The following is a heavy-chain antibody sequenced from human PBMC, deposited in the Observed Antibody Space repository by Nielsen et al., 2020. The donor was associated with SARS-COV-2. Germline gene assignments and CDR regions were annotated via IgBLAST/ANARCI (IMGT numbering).Heavy chain of an antibody. CDR2: INAGNGNT. CDR3: ARDDSGDDILTGPRSDY. J-gene: IGHJ4*02. CDR1: GYTFTSYA. D-gene: IGHD3-9*01. Sequence: ASVKVSCKASGYTFTSYAMHWVRQAPGQRLEWMGWINAGNGNTKYSQKFQGRVTITRDTSASTAYMELSSLRSEDTAVYYCARDDSGDDILTGPRSDYWGQGTLVTVSS. V-gene: IGHV1-3*01.